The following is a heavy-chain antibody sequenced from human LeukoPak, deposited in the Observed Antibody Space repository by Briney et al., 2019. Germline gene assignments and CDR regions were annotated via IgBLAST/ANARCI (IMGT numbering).Heavy chain of an antibody. J-gene: IGHJ5*02. Sequence: ASVKLSCKASGGTFSSYAISWVRQAPGQGLEWMRRIIPILGIANYAQKFQGRVTITADKSTSTAYMELSSLRSEDTAVYYCARDPMTTVNWFDPWGQGTLVTVSS. CDR3: ARDPMTTVNWFDP. V-gene: IGHV1-69*04. CDR2: IIPILGIA. D-gene: IGHD4-11*01. CDR1: GGTFSSYA.